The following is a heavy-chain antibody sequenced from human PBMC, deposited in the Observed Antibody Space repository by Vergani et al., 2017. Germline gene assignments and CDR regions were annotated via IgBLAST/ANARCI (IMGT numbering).Heavy chain of an antibody. D-gene: IGHD3-16*01. CDR1: GGSLSSYY. CDR3: ARDRLDAFDI. Sequence: QVQLQESGPGLLKPSETPSLTCTVSGGSLSSYYWSWIRQPPGQGLEWFGYIYYSGSTNYNPSLKSRVTISVDTSKNQCSLKLSSVTAADTAVYYCARDRLDAFDIWGQGTMVTVSS. V-gene: IGHV4-59*01. J-gene: IGHJ3*02. CDR2: IYYSGST.